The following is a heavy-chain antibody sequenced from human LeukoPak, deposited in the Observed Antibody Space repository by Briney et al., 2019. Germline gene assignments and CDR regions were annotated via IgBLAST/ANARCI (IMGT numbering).Heavy chain of an antibody. V-gene: IGHV4-30-4*07. D-gene: IGHD2-15*01. Sequence: PSETLSLTCAVSGGSVNSGTHSWSWIRQPPGTGLEYIGYIYYIGNTYYNPSLKTRLSISIETSKKQFSLRLSSVTAADTAVYFCARTHVVTATVELWGQGTLVTVS. CDR3: ARTHVVTATVEL. CDR2: IYYIGNT. J-gene: IGHJ4*02. CDR1: GGSVNSGTHS.